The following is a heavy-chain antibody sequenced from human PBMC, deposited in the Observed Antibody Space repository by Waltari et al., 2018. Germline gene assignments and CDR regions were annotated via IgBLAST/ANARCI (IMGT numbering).Heavy chain of an antibody. CDR1: GFTFSSYW. CDR2: IKQDGSEK. Sequence: EVQLVESGGGLVQPGGSLRLSCAASGFTFSSYWMRSVRQAPGKGLEWVANIKQDGSEKYYVDSVKGRFTISRDNAKNSLYLQMNSLRAEDTAVYYCARVIALSVDFDYWGQGTLVTVSS. CDR3: ARVIALSVDFDY. J-gene: IGHJ4*02. V-gene: IGHV3-7*01. D-gene: IGHD6-13*01.